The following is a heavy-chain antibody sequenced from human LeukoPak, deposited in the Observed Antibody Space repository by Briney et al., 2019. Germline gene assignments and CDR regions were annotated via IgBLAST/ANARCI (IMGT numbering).Heavy chain of an antibody. CDR1: GGSIRSYY. CDR3: ARGDGSGSYPFDY. Sequence: SETLSLTCTVSGGSIRSYYWSWIRQPPGKGLEWIGYIYYSGSTNYNPSLKSRVTISVDTSKNQFSLKLNSVTAADTAVYYCARGDGSGSYPFDYWGQGTLVTVSS. CDR2: IYYSGST. D-gene: IGHD3-10*01. V-gene: IGHV4-59*01. J-gene: IGHJ4*02.